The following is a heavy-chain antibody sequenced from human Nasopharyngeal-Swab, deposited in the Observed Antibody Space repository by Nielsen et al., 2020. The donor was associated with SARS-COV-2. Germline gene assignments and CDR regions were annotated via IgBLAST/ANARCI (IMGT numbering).Heavy chain of an antibody. CDR3: ASVFTMVRGVIIGASNYYYGMDV. J-gene: IGHJ6*02. CDR2: ISSSGSYI. D-gene: IGHD3-10*01. V-gene: IGHV3-21*01. CDR1: GFTFSSYS. Sequence: GGSLRLSCPASGFTFSSYSMNWVRKAQGKGLEWVPAISSSGSYIYYADSVKGRFTNSRDKAKNSLYLQMNSLRAEDTAVYYCASVFTMVRGVIIGASNYYYGMDVWGQGTTVTVSS.